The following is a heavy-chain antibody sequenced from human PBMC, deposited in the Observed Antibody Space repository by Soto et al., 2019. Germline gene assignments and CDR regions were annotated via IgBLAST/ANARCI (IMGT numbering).Heavy chain of an antibody. CDR3: EKQRTTVTTSFDY. Sequence: EVQLLESGGGLVQPGGSLTVSCAASGFTFGAHPMSWVRLAPGKGLEWVSTISGYGGSTYYPDSLKGRFIISRDNSKNTLYLQINTLRAEDTAIYFCEKQRTTVTTSFDYWGQGTLVTVSS. CDR2: ISGYGGST. CDR1: GFTFGAHP. V-gene: IGHV3-23*01. J-gene: IGHJ4*02. D-gene: IGHD4-17*01.